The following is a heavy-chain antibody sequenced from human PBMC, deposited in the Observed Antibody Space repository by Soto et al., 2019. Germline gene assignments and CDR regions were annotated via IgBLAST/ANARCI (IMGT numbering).Heavy chain of an antibody. V-gene: IGHV4-39*02. J-gene: IGHJ5*02. D-gene: IGHD2-15*01. Sequence: SETLSLTCTFSGDSISSSKYYWGWIRQPPGKGLEWIGSIYYSGSPYYNSSLKSRVTISVDTSKNHFSLKLTSMTAADTAVYYCAREPGVVLLNWFDPWGQGTLVTVSS. CDR1: GDSISSSKYY. CDR3: AREPGVVLLNWFDP. CDR2: IYYSGSP.